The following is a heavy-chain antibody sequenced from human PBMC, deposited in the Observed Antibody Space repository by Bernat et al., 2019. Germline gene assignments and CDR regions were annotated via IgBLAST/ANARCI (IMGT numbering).Heavy chain of an antibody. D-gene: IGHD3-22*01. CDR3: AKDMRGYYRPSDY. CDR2: IGGGGGDI. J-gene: IGHJ4*02. Sequence: EVQLSESGGGLVQPGGSLRLSCEVSGFTFSFYAMNWVRQAPGKGLEWVSSIGGGGGDIYYPGSVRGRFTISRDNSKNTLYLQMNSLRAEDTAIYYCAKDMRGYYRPSDYWGQGTLVTVSS. V-gene: IGHV3-23*01. CDR1: GFTFSFYA.